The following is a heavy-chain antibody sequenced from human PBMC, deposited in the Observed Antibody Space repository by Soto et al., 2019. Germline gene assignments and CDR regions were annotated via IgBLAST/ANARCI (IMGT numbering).Heavy chain of an antibody. J-gene: IGHJ4*01. CDR3: ARVAYGNGWIFDY. CDR1: GFTFISYW. V-gene: IGHV3-7*01. D-gene: IGHD6-19*01. Sequence: PGGSLRLSCAASGFTFISYWMSWVRQASGKGLEWVANIKQDGSEKYYVDSVKGRFTLSRDNAKNSLQLQMSSLRDEDTAIYFCARVAYGNGWIFDYWGQGTLVTVSS. CDR2: IKQDGSEK.